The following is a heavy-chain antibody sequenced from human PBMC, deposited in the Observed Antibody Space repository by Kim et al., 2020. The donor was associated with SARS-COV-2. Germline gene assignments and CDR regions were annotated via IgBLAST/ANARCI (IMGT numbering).Heavy chain of an antibody. CDR3: ATLPGYESSDSYHHC. CDR2: MNPNSGNT. CDR1: GYTFTSSD. J-gene: IGHJ4*02. Sequence: ASVKVSCKASGYTFTSSDINWVRQAAGQGLEWMGWMNPNSGNTGFAQKFQGRITMTRNTSISTAYMELSSLRSEDAAVYYCATLPGYESSDSYHHCWGQGTLVTVSS. V-gene: IGHV1-8*01. D-gene: IGHD3-22*01.